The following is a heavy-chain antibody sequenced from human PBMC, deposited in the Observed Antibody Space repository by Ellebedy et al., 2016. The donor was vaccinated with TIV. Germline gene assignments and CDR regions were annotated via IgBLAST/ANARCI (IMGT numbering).Heavy chain of an antibody. J-gene: IGHJ4*02. Sequence: GGSLRLSCAASGFTFSSYGWHWVRQAPGKGLEWVAFIRYDENNKYYADSVKGRFTISRDKSKNTLYLQMNSLRAEDTAVYYCTKPHHSGYDFDYFDYWGQGTLVTVSS. D-gene: IGHD5-12*01. V-gene: IGHV3-30*02. CDR3: TKPHHSGYDFDYFDY. CDR1: GFTFSSYG. CDR2: IRYDENNK.